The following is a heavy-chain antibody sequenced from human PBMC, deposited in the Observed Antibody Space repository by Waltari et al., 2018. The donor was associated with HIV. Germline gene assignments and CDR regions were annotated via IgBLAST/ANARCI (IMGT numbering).Heavy chain of an antibody. J-gene: IGHJ4*02. D-gene: IGHD4-17*01. CDR2: IKSKTDGGTT. Sequence: EVQLVESGGGLVKPGGSLRLSCAASGFTFSNAWMSWVRQAPGKGLEWVGRIKSKTDGGTTDYAAPVKGRFTISRDDSKNTLYLQMNSLKTEDTAVYYCTTDTGTTVTAFDYWGQGTLVTVSS. V-gene: IGHV3-15*01. CDR1: GFTFSNAW. CDR3: TTDTGTTVTAFDY.